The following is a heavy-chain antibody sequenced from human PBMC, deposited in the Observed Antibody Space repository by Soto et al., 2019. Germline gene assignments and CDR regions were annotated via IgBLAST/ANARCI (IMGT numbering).Heavy chain of an antibody. V-gene: IGHV3-30-3*01. CDR3: ARDSWGYGSGLYEAFDI. D-gene: IGHD3-10*01. J-gene: IGHJ3*02. CDR1: GFTFSSYA. CDR2: ISYDGSNK. Sequence: VQLVESGGGVVQPGRSLRLSCAASGFTFSSYAMHWVRQAPGKGLEWVAVISYDGSNKYYADSVKGRFTISRDNSKNTLYLQMNSLRAEDTAVYYCARDSWGYGSGLYEAFDIWGQGTMVTVSS.